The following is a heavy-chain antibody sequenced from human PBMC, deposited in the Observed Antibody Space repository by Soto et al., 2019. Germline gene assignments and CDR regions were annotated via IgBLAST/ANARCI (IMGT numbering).Heavy chain of an antibody. CDR1: GGSFSGYY. J-gene: IGHJ6*02. V-gene: IGHV4-34*01. CDR2: INHSGST. D-gene: IGHD2-2*01. Sequence: SETLSLTCAVYGGSFSGYYWSWIRQPPGKGLEWIGEINHSGSTNYNPSLKSRVTISVDTSKNQFSLKLSSVTAADTAVYYCARGRREIVVVPAARISHYYYGMDVWGQGTTVTVSS. CDR3: ARGRREIVVVPAARISHYYYGMDV.